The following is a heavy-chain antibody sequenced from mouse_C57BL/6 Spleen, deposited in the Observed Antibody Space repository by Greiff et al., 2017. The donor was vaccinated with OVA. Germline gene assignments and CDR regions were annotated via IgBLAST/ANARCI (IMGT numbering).Heavy chain of an antibody. CDR3: ARGRAYEGYFDD. Sequence: VQLQQPGAELVRPGSSVKLSCKASGYTFTSYWMDWVKQRPGQGLEWIGNIYPSDSETHYNQKFKDKATLTVDKSSSTAYMQLSSLTSEDSAVYYCARGRAYEGYFDDWGQGTTLTVSS. V-gene: IGHV1-61*01. CDR2: IYPSDSET. J-gene: IGHJ2*01. CDR1: GYTFTSYW. D-gene: IGHD1-1*01.